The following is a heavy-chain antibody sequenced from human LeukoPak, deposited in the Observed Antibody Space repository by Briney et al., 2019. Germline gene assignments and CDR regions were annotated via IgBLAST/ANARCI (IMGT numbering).Heavy chain of an antibody. J-gene: IGHJ6*02. CDR2: ISGSGVST. CDR1: GFTFSSYD. CDR3: ARDHPADPAPYYYYGMDV. Sequence: QPGGSLRLSCAASGFTFSSYDMSWVRQAPGKGLEWVSVISGSGVSTYYADSVKGRFTISRDNSKNTLYLQMNSLRAEDTAVYYCARDHPADPAPYYYYGMDVWGQGTTVTVSS. D-gene: IGHD6-25*01. V-gene: IGHV3-23*01.